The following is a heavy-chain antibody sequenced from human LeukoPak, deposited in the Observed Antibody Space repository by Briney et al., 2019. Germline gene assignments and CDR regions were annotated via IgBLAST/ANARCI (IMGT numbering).Heavy chain of an antibody. CDR2: IYYSGST. CDR3: ARGGELDWYYFDY. V-gene: IGHV4-31*03. J-gene: IGHJ4*02. CDR1: GGSISSGGYY. Sequence: PSQTLSLTCTVSGGSISSGGYYWSWLRQHPGKGLEWIGYIYYSGSTYYNPSLKSRVTISVYTSKNQFSLKLSSVTAADTAVYYCARGGELDWYYFDYWGEGTLVTVSS. D-gene: IGHD1-26*01.